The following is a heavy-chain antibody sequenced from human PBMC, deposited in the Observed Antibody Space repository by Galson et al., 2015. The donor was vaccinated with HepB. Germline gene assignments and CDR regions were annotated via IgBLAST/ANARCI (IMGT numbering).Heavy chain of an antibody. V-gene: IGHV1-58*01. CDR1: GFTFTSSA. CDR3: AADLKPGTIFDY. CDR2: IVVGSGNT. J-gene: IGHJ4*02. Sequence: SVKVSCKASGFTFTSSAVQWVRQARGQRLEWIGWIVVGSGNTNYAQKFQERVTITRDMSTSTAYMELSSLRSEDTAVYYCAADLKPGTIFDYWGQGTLVTVSS. D-gene: IGHD1-1*01.